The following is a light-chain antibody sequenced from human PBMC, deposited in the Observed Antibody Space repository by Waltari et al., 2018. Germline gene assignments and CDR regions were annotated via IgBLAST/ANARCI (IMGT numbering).Light chain of an antibody. Sequence: QSVLTQPPSVSGTPGQRVTISCSGSFSNIGSNSVNWYQQLPGTSPRLLIDNTKQGPSGVPHRFPASKSGTSASLAITGLQSEDEAYYYCAAWDDSLGAVFGGGTKLTVL. CDR2: NTK. V-gene: IGLV1-44*01. J-gene: IGLJ3*02. CDR3: AAWDDSLGAV. CDR1: FSNIGSNS.